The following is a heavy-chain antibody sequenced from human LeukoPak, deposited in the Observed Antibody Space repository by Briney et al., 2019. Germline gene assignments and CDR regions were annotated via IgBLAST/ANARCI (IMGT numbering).Heavy chain of an antibody. D-gene: IGHD1-26*01. CDR3: ARDVGSYSPFDY. V-gene: IGHV3-21*01. Sequence: GGSLRLSCAASGFTFSSYSMNWVRQAPGKGLKWVSSISSSSSYIYYADSVKGRFTISRDNAKNSLYLQMNSLRAEDTAVYYCARDVGSYSPFDYWGQGTLVTVSS. CDR2: ISSSSSYI. CDR1: GFTFSSYS. J-gene: IGHJ4*02.